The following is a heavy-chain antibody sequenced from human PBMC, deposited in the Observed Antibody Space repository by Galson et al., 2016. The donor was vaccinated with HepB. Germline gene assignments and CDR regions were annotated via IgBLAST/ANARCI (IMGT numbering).Heavy chain of an antibody. CDR3: ARGRCDFWGPSYGMDV. V-gene: IGHV3-7*03. CDR2: IKEDGGVT. J-gene: IGHJ6*04. D-gene: IGHD3/OR15-3a*01. CDR1: GFTASSYW. Sequence: SLRLSCAASGFTASSYWMTWVRQAPGKGLEWVANIKEDGGVTYYVDSVKGRFTISRDNAKNSMYLEMNSLRGEDTAVYYCARGRCDFWGPSYGMDVWGKGTTVTVAS.